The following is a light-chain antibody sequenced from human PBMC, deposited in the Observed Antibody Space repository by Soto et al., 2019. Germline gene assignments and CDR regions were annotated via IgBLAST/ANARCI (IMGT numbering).Light chain of an antibody. CDR3: QSYDSSLSGSYV. Sequence: QSVLTQPPSGFGGPGQRITLSCTWSSSNIGAGYDVHWYQQLPGTAPKLLIYDNTNRPSGAPDRFSGSKSGTSASLAITGLQAEDEADYYCQSYDSSLSGSYVFGTGTKVTVL. V-gene: IGLV1-40*01. CDR1: SSNIGAGYD. CDR2: DNT. J-gene: IGLJ1*01.